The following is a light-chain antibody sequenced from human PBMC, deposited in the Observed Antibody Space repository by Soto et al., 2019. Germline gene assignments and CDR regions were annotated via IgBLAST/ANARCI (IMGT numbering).Light chain of an antibody. V-gene: IGKV3-11*01. J-gene: IGKJ1*01. CDR3: QQHSHWPPWT. CDR1: ENVRTF. Sequence: EVVLTQSPATLSLSPGERATLSCRASENVRTFVDWYQQKPGQAPRLLIYGASNRATGTPARFSGSGSGTDFTLTISDLEPEDFAVYYGQQHSHWPPWTFGQGTRVE. CDR2: GAS.